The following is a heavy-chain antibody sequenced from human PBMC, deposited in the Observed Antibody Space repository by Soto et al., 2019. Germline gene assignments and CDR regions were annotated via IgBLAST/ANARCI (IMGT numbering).Heavy chain of an antibody. CDR3: ARGNYYDSRGSNWFDP. V-gene: IGHV4-30-2*01. J-gene: IGHJ5*02. CDR1: GGSISSGGYS. CDR2: IYHSGST. Sequence: SETLFLTCAVSGGSISSGGYSWSWIRQPPGKGLEWIGYIYHSGSTYYNPSLKSRVTISVDRSKNQFSLKLSSVTAADTAVYYCARGNYYDSRGSNWFDPWGQGTLVTVSS. D-gene: IGHD3-22*01.